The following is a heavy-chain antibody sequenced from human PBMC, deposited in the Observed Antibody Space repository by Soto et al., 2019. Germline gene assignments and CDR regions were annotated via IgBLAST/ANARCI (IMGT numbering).Heavy chain of an antibody. D-gene: IGHD3-9*01. CDR3: ARDPAGDILTDSIHFDF. V-gene: IGHV3-21*01. CDR2: ISSRSNYI. CDR1: GFSLSTYS. J-gene: IGHJ4*02. Sequence: PGGSLRLSCAASGFSLSTYSMNWVRQAPGKGLEWVASISSRSNYIYYGDSVKGRFNISRDNAKNSRNLQMSSLRAEDTAVYYCARDPAGDILTDSIHFDFWGQGTLVTVSS.